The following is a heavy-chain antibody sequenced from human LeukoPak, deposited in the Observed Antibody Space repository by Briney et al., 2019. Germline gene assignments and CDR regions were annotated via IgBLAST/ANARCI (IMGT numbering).Heavy chain of an antibody. CDR1: GYTFTGYY. CDR3: ARVTIFMAARPESDYYYGMDV. Sequence: ASVKVSCKASGYTFTGYYLHWLREAPGQGLGWMGWINPKSGGTNYAQKFQGRVTMTRDTSISTAYMELSRLRSDDTAVYYCARVTIFMAARPESDYYYGMDVWGQGTTVTVSS. J-gene: IGHJ6*02. D-gene: IGHD6-6*01. V-gene: IGHV1-2*02. CDR2: INPKSGGT.